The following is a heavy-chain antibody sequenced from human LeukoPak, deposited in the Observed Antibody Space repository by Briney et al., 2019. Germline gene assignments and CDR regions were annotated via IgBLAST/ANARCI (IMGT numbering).Heavy chain of an antibody. CDR1: GFTFSSNY. J-gene: IGHJ6*03. Sequence: GGSLRLSCAASGFTFSSNYMSWVRQAPGKGLEWVSVIDSGGSTYYADSVKGRFTISRDNSRNTLYLQMNSLRAEDTAVYYCARSTVVTGRYYYYYMDVWGKGTTVSVSS. D-gene: IGHD4-23*01. CDR2: IDSGGST. CDR3: ARSTVVTGRYYYYYMDV. V-gene: IGHV3-53*01.